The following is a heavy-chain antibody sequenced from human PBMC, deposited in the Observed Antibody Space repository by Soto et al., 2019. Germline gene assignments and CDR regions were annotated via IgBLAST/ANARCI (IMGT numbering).Heavy chain of an antibody. CDR3: ARGDNFYDSSGYYY. V-gene: IGHV3-30-3*01. Sequence: PGGSLRLSCVASGFTFSNYAKHWVRQTPGKGLEWVAVISHDVTNQYYADSVKGRFTISRDNSKNTLYLQMNSLRAEDTAVYYCARGDNFYDSSGYYYWGQGTLVTVYS. CDR2: ISHDVTNQ. D-gene: IGHD3-22*01. CDR1: GFTFSNYA. J-gene: IGHJ4*02.